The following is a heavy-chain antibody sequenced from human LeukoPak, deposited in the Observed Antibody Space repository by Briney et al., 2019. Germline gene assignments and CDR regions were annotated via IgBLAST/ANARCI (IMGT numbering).Heavy chain of an antibody. CDR2: IKEDGSET. CDR3: ARDLHPRYYLPDY. V-gene: IGHV3-7*04. Sequence: GGSLRLSCVASAFAISSNWMSWVRQAPGKGLEWVASIKEDGSETYYVDSVKGRFTISRDNAKNSLYLQMNSLRAGDTAVYYCARDLHPRYYLPDYWGQGTLVTVSS. D-gene: IGHD1-26*01. J-gene: IGHJ4*02. CDR1: AFAISSNW.